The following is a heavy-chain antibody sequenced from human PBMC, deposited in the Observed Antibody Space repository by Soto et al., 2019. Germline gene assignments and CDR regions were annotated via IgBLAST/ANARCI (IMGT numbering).Heavy chain of an antibody. CDR2: IWYDGSNK. J-gene: IGHJ4*02. Sequence: YGVRWVSQAPGKGLEWVAVIWYDGSNKYYADPVKGRFTNSRDNSKNTLYLQMYSLRAEDTGVYYCARGRYCSGTSCHDYWAYSDYRGQGTLVPVSS. CDR1: YG. CDR3: ARGRYCSGTSCHDYWAYSDY. V-gene: IGHV3-33*01. D-gene: IGHD2-2*01.